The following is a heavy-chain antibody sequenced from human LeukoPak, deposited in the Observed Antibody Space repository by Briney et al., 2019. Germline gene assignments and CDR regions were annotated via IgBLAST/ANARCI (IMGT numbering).Heavy chain of an antibody. D-gene: IGHD2-15*01. CDR3: AKRTDCSGGSCPFDY. J-gene: IGHJ4*02. CDR2: ISGSGGST. CDR1: GFTFGDYA. V-gene: IGHV3-23*01. Sequence: GGSLRLSCTASGFTFGDYAMSWFRQAPGKGLEWVSAISGSGGSTYYADSVKGRFTISRDNSKNTLYMQMNSLRAEDTAVYYCAKRTDCSGGSCPFDYWGQGTLVIVSS.